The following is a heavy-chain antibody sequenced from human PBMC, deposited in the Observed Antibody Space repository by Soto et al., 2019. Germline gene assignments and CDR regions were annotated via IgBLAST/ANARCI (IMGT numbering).Heavy chain of an antibody. Sequence: QVQLQESGPGLVKPSQTLSLTCTVSGGSISSGDYYWCWIRQPPGKGLEWIGYIYYSGSTYYNPSLKSRVTISVNTSKNQFSLKLSSVTAADTAVYYCARCSLTVDTGFYYYYGMDVWGQGTTVTVSS. CDR2: IYYSGST. V-gene: IGHV4-30-4*01. D-gene: IGHD5-18*01. CDR1: GGSISSGDYY. CDR3: ARCSLTVDTGFYYYYGMDV. J-gene: IGHJ6*02.